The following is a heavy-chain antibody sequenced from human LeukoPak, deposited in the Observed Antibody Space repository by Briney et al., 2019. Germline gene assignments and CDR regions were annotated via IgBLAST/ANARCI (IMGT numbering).Heavy chain of an antibody. V-gene: IGHV4-39*01. CDR3: ARVTLAGTPDYFDY. CDR2: IYYSGST. CDR1: GGSISSSSYY. Sequence: SETLSLTCTVSGGSISSSSYYWGWIRQPPGKGLEWIGSIYYSGSTNYNPSLKSRVTISVDTSKNQFSLKLSSVTAADTAVYYCARVTLAGTPDYFDYWGQGTLVTVSS. D-gene: IGHD6-13*01. J-gene: IGHJ4*02.